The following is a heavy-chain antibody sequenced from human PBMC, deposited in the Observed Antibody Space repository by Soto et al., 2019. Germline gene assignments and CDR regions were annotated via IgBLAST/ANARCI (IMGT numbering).Heavy chain of an antibody. D-gene: IGHD2-21*01. V-gene: IGHV3-23*01. CDR2: ISADGAGA. J-gene: IGHJ5*02. Sequence: EVQLLESGGGLVQPGGSLRLSCTASEFTFSNYAMSWVRQAPGKGLEWVSGISADGAGAYYAESVKGRFTISRDNSKNTLYVQMHGLRAEDTAVDYCVKWAVLLTTSGGWCNWFDPWGQGTLVTVSS. CDR1: EFTFSNYA. CDR3: VKWAVLLTTSGGWCNWFDP.